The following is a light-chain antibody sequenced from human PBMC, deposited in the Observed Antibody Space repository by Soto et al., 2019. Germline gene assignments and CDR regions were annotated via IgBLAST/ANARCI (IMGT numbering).Light chain of an antibody. V-gene: IGKV3-20*01. CDR1: QSVTSSS. Sequence: DIVLTQSPGTLSLSPGEAATLSCRASQSVTSSSLAWYQQKPGQAPRLLVYATSTRATGIPDRFSGSGSGTDFTLTISRLELEDFAVYYCQQYGSSPLWTFGQGTKV. CDR3: QQYGSSPLWT. CDR2: ATS. J-gene: IGKJ1*01.